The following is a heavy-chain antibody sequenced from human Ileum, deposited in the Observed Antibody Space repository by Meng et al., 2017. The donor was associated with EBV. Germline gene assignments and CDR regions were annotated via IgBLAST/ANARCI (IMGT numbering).Heavy chain of an antibody. CDR2: IYYSGST. CDR3: ARRYYGVPFDN. V-gene: IGHV4-39*01. Sequence: QLQPHESGPGLVKPSETLSLTCAVSGDSISSSNHWWGWIRPPPGKGLEWVGTIYYSGSTFYNPSLKSRVTISLDTSKNQFSLKVSSVTAADTAVYYCARRYYGVPFDNWGQGTLVTVSS. J-gene: IGHJ4*02. CDR1: GDSISSSNHW. D-gene: IGHD3-3*01.